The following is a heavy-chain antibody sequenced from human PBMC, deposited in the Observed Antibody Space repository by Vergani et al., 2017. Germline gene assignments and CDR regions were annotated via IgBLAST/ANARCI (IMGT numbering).Heavy chain of an antibody. CDR3: ARRVVADSTPYYYYYGMDV. CDR1: GFSLSNARMG. CDR2: IFSNDEK. V-gene: IGHV2-26*01. D-gene: IGHD2-15*01. Sequence: QVTLKESGPVLVKPTETLTLTCTVSGFSLSNARMGVSWIRQPPGKALEWLAHIFSNDEKSYSTSLKSRLTISKDTSKSQVVLTMTNMDPVETATYYCARRVVADSTPYYYYYGMDVWGQGTTVTVSS. J-gene: IGHJ6*02.